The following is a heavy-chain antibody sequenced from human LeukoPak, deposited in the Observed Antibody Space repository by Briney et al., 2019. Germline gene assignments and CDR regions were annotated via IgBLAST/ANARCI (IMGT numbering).Heavy chain of an antibody. Sequence: SETLSLTCTVSGGSISSYYWSWIRQPPGKGLEWIGYIYYSGSTNYNPSLKSRVTISVDTSKNQFSLKLSSVTAADTAVYYCARSSVIGYCSGGSCYTDPHAFDIWGQGTMVTVSS. CDR3: ARSSVIGYCSGGSCYTDPHAFDI. J-gene: IGHJ3*02. D-gene: IGHD2-15*01. CDR1: GGSISSYY. CDR2: IYYSGST. V-gene: IGHV4-59*01.